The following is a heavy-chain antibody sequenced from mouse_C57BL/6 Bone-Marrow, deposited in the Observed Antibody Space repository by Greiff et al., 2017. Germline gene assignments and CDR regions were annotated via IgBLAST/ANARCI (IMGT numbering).Heavy chain of an antibody. CDR2: IWGVGST. CDR1: GFSLTSYG. V-gene: IGHV2-6*01. J-gene: IGHJ3*01. D-gene: IGHD2-3*01. Sequence: QVQLKESGPGLVAPSQSLSITCTVSGFSLTSYGVDWVRQSPGKGLEWLGVIWGVGSTNYNSALKSRLSISKDNSKSQVFVTMNSLQTDDTAMYYCAGGWLLSYWGQGTLVTVSA. CDR3: AGGWLLSY.